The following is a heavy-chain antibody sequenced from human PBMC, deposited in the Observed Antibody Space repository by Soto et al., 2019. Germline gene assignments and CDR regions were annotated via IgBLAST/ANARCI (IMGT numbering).Heavy chain of an antibody. Sequence: SETLSLTWTVSGGSISSYYWIWIRQPPGKGLEWIGYIYYSGSTNYNPSLKSRVTISVDTSKNQFSLKLSSVTAADTAVYYCARRYGSAFDLWGQGTMVTVSS. J-gene: IGHJ3*01. D-gene: IGHD1-26*01. V-gene: IGHV4-59*08. CDR1: GGSISSYY. CDR2: IYYSGST. CDR3: ARRYGSAFDL.